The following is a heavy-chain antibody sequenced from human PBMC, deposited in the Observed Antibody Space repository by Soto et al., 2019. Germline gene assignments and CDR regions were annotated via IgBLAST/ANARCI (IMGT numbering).Heavy chain of an antibody. J-gene: IGHJ6*04. D-gene: IGHD3-16*01. Sequence: PGGSLRLSCAASGFTFSSYAMHWVRQAPGKGLEWVAVISYDGSNKYYADSVKGRFTISRDNSKNTLYLQMNSLRAEDTAGYYCARTPRGKGDLPYNYYGMAVWGKGTPVTVS. CDR1: GFTFSSYA. V-gene: IGHV3-30-3*01. CDR3: ARTPRGKGDLPYNYYGMAV. CDR2: ISYDGSNK.